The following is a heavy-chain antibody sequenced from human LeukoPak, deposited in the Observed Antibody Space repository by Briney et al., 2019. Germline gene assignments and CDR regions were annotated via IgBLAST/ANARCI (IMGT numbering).Heavy chain of an antibody. CDR2: MNPNSGNT. CDR1: GYTFTSYD. Sequence: RASVKVSCKASGYTFTSYDINWVRQATGQGLEWMGWMNPNSGNTGYAQKFQGRITMTRNTSISTAYMELSSLTSEDTAVYYCARIAAAGNRRLNYWSQGTLVTVSS. CDR3: ARIAAAGNRRLNY. J-gene: IGHJ4*02. V-gene: IGHV1-8*01. D-gene: IGHD6-13*01.